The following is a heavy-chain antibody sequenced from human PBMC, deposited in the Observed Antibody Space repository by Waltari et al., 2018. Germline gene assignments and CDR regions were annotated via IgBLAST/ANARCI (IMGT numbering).Heavy chain of an antibody. Sequence: ELQFLESGGGLVQPGEPLRLSRADAGFTFAGNAMNSLRPAPGKARVWVSTIGGSGSNTYYADSVKGRFTISRDNSKNTLYLQMNSLRAEDTAVYYCGKVHTTGYGTGSYEDWLDPWGQGTLVTVSS. J-gene: IGHJ5*02. CDR2: IGGSGSNT. CDR3: GKVHTTGYGTGSYEDWLDP. CDR1: GFTFAGNA. D-gene: IGHD3-10*01. V-gene: IGHV3-23*01.